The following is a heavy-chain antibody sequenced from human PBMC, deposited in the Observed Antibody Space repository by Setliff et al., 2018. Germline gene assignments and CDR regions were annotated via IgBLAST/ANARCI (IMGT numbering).Heavy chain of an antibody. Sequence: SETLSLTCAVSGYSISSGYYWGWIRQPPGKGLEWIGSIYHSGSTYYNPSLKSRVTISVDTSENQFSLKLSSVTAADTAVYYCARRLSGLRGFGYWGQGTLVTVSS. D-gene: IGHD5-12*01. CDR2: IYHSGST. CDR1: GYSISSGYY. CDR3: ARRLSGLRGFGY. J-gene: IGHJ4*02. V-gene: IGHV4-38-2*01.